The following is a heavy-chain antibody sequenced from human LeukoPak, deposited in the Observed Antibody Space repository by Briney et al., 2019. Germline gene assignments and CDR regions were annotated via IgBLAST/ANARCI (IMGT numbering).Heavy chain of an antibody. D-gene: IGHD5-12*01. CDR2: INAGNGNT. V-gene: IGHV1-3*01. CDR3: ARDLLVATRPLHY. CDR1: GYTFTGYY. Sequence: ASVKASCKASGYTFTGYYMHWVRQAPGQRLEWMGWINAGNGNTKYSQKFQGRVTITRDTSASTAYMELSSLRSEDTAVYYCARDLLVATRPLHYWGQGTLVTVSS. J-gene: IGHJ4*02.